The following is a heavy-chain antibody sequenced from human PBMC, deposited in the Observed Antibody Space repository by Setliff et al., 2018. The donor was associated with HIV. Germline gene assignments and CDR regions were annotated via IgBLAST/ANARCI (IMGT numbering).Heavy chain of an antibody. CDR2: ISGNAANT. CDR1: GFNFSSHA. J-gene: IGHJ4*02. Sequence: GSLRLSCAASGFNFSSHAMNWIRQAPGKGLEWVSGISGNAANTYYGDSVKGRFTISRDNSKNTVYLQMNSLRADDTAVYYCAKRDYSSSHDHYPLFDFWGQGTLVTVSS. CDR3: AKRDYSSSHDHYPLFDF. D-gene: IGHD3-10*01. V-gene: IGHV3-23*01.